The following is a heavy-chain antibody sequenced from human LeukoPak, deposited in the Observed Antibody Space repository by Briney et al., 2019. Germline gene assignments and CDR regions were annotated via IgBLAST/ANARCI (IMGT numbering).Heavy chain of an antibody. J-gene: IGHJ4*02. CDR3: AKDTTPSGSFDY. CDR1: GFTFSSYW. CDR2: ISGSGGST. V-gene: IGHV3-23*01. Sequence: PGGSLRLSCAASGFTFSSYWMSWVRQAPGKGLEWVSAISGSGGSTYYADSVKGRFTISRDNSKNTLYLQMNSLRAEDTAVYYCAKDTTPSGSFDYWGQGTLVTVSS. D-gene: IGHD1-26*01.